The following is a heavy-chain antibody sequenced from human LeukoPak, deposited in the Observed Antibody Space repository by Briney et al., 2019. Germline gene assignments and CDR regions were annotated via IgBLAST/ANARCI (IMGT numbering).Heavy chain of an antibody. CDR3: TTRDYGDYCLYAFDI. CDR2: IKSKTDGGTT. D-gene: IGHD4-17*01. CDR1: GFTFSNAW. Sequence: GGCLRLACEASGFTFSNAWMSWVRQAPGKGLEWAGRIKSKTDGGTTDYAAPVKGRFTISRDDSKNTLYLQMISLKTEDTAVYYCTTRDYGDYCLYAFDIWGQGKMATVSS. J-gene: IGHJ3*02. V-gene: IGHV3-15*01.